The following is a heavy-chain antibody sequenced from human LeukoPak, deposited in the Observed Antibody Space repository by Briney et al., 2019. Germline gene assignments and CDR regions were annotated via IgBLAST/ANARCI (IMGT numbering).Heavy chain of an antibody. D-gene: IGHD5-18*01. CDR2: ISGSGGST. Sequence: GGSLRLSCAASGFTFSSYWMSWVRQAPGKGLEWVSAISGSGGSTYYADSVKGRFTISRDNSKNTLYLQMNSLRAEDTAVYYCANNRGGYSYGYNLGDYWGQGTLVTVSS. J-gene: IGHJ4*02. CDR1: GFTFSSYW. V-gene: IGHV3-23*01. CDR3: ANNRGGYSYGYNLGDY.